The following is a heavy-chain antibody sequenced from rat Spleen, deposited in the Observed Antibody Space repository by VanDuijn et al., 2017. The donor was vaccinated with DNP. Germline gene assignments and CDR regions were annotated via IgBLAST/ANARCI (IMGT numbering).Heavy chain of an antibody. Sequence: EVQLVESGGGLVQPGRSLKLSCVASGFTFSDYYMAWVRQAPTKGLEWVAYITYDGDNTYYRDSVKGRFTISRHNAKSTLYLQMNSLRSEDMATYYCANPMDNYSCGFADWGQGTLVTVSS. V-gene: IGHV5-22*01. CDR1: GFTFSDYY. CDR2: ITYDGDNT. D-gene: IGHD1-8*01. CDR3: ANPMDNYSCGFAD. J-gene: IGHJ3*01.